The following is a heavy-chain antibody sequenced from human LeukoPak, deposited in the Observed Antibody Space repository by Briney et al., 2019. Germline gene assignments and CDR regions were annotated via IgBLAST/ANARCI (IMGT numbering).Heavy chain of an antibody. D-gene: IGHD3-22*01. J-gene: IGHJ3*02. CDR1: GGSISNYY. V-gene: IGHV4-59*12. CDR2: IYYSGST. Sequence: SQTLSLTCTVPGGSISNYYWSWIRQPPGKGLEWIGDIYYSGSTTYNPSLKSRVTISVDTSKNQFSLKLSSATAADTAVYYCASNYYDSSGYYYDAFDIWGQGTMVTVSS. CDR3: ASNYYDSSGYYYDAFDI.